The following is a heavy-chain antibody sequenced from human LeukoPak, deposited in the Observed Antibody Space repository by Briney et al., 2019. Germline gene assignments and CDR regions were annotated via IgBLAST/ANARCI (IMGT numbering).Heavy chain of an antibody. V-gene: IGHV1-18*01. J-gene: IGHJ6*02. CDR3: ARDGYYYGSGSYPYGMDV. CDR1: GYTFTSYG. D-gene: IGHD3-10*01. Sequence: ASVKVSCKASGYTFTSYGISWVRQAPGQGLEWMGWISAYNGNTNYAQKLQGRVTMTTDTSTSTAYMELRSPRSDDTAVYYCARDGYYYGSGSYPYGMDVWGQGTTVTVSS. CDR2: ISAYNGNT.